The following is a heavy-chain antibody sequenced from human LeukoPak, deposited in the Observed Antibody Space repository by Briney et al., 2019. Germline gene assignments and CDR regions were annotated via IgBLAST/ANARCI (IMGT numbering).Heavy chain of an antibody. J-gene: IGHJ3*02. V-gene: IGHV3-21*01. Sequence: GGSLRLSCAASGFTFSSYSMNWVRQAPGKGLEWVSSISSSSSYIYYADSVKGRFTISRDNAKNSLYLQMNSLRAEDTAVYYCARDLIIWGAALLGAFDIWGQGTMVTVSS. CDR2: ISSSSSYI. CDR3: ARDLIIWGAALLGAFDI. CDR1: GFTFSSYS. D-gene: IGHD3-16*01.